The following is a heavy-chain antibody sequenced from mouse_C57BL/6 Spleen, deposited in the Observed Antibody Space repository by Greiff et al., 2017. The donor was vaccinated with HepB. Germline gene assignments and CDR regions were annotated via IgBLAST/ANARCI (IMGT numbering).Heavy chain of an antibody. CDR1: GYTFTDYE. CDR2: IDPETGGT. CDR3: TSPITTVFDY. J-gene: IGHJ2*01. V-gene: IGHV1-15*01. D-gene: IGHD1-1*01. Sequence: VQLQQSGAELVRPGASVTLSCKASGYTFTDYEMHWVKQTPVHGLEWIGAIDPETGGTAYNQKFKGKAILTADNSSSTAYMELRSLTSEDSAVYYCTSPITTVFDYWGQGTTLTVSS.